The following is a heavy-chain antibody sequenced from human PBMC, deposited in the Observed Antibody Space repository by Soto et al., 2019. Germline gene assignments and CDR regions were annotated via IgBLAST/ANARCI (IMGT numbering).Heavy chain of an antibody. CDR1: GFTFSSYA. D-gene: IGHD6-13*01. V-gene: IGHV3-30-3*01. CDR3: ARAAYSSSWYEGDAFDI. J-gene: IGHJ3*02. CDR2: ISYDGSNK. Sequence: GGSLRLSCAASGFTFSSYAMHWVRQAPGKGLGWVAVISYDGSNKYYADSVKGRFTISRDNSKNTLYLQMNSLRAEDTAVYYCARAAYSSSWYEGDAFDIWGQGTMVTVSS.